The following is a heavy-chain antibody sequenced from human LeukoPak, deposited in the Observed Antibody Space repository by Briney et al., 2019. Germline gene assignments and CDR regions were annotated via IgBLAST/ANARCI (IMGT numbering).Heavy chain of an antibody. D-gene: IGHD3-10*01. CDR2: ISFSGSNT. V-gene: IGHV3-23*01. Sequence: AGGSLRLSCAASGFTFSYYAMSWVRQAPGKGLEWVSGISFSGSNTYFADSVKGRFSISRDNSKNTLYLQMDSLRAEDTAVYYCAKDLASDCHYGSGSAYDAFDIWGQGTMVTVSS. CDR3: AKDLASDCHYGSGSAYDAFDI. J-gene: IGHJ3*02. CDR1: GFTFSYYA.